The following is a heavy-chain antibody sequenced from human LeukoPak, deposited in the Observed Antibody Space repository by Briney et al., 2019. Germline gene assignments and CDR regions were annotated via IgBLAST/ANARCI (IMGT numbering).Heavy chain of an antibody. Sequence: GGSLRLSCAVYGFTVSRHYMSWVRQAPGKGLEWVSVLYKGDSTYYADSVKGRFTISRDSSKNTLYLQMNNVRAEDTAVYYCARVKPEKSDDSSGYRPFDYWGQGTLVTVSS. CDR3: ARVKPEKSDDSSGYRPFDY. J-gene: IGHJ4*02. D-gene: IGHD3-22*01. CDR2: LYKGDST. V-gene: IGHV3-53*01. CDR1: GFTVSRHY.